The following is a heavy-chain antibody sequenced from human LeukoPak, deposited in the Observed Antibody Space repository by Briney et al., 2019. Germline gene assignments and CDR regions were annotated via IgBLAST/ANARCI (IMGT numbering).Heavy chain of an antibody. J-gene: IGHJ4*02. Sequence: PSETLSLTCTVSGGSISSGGYYWSWIRQPPGKGLEWIGYIYHSGSTYYNPSLKSRVTISVDRSKNQFSLKLSSVTAADTAVYYCARDARYSSSWYSFNYWGQGTLVTVSS. D-gene: IGHD6-13*01. V-gene: IGHV4-30-2*01. CDR2: IYHSGST. CDR1: GGSISSGGYY. CDR3: ARDARYSSSWYSFNY.